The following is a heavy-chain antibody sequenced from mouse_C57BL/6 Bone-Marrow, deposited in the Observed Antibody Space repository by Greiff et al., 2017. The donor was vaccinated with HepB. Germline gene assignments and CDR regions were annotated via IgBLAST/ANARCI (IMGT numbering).Heavy chain of an antibody. CDR2: ISDGGSYT. D-gene: IGHD1-1*01. Sequence: EVKLQESGGGLVKPGGSLKLSCAASGFTFSSYAMSWVRQTPEKRLEWVATISDGGSYTYYPDNVKGRFTISRDNAKNNLYLQMSHLKSEDTAMYYCARDHYGSSSPWFAYWGQGTLVTVSA. CDR1: GFTFSSYA. V-gene: IGHV5-4*01. J-gene: IGHJ3*01. CDR3: ARDHYGSSSPWFAY.